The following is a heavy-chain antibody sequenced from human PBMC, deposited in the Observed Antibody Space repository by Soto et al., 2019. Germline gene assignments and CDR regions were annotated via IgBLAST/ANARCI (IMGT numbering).Heavy chain of an antibody. CDR2: ISYDGSNK. Sequence: GGSLRLSCEASGFTFRSYAMHWVRQAPGKGLEWVAVISYDGSNKYYADSVKGRFTISRDNSKNTLHQQMNSLRAEDTAVYYCVKDQNTSSWYNFDYWGQGSLVTVSS. D-gene: IGHD6-13*01. J-gene: IGHJ4*02. V-gene: IGHV3-30*04. CDR1: GFTFRSYA. CDR3: VKDQNTSSWYNFDY.